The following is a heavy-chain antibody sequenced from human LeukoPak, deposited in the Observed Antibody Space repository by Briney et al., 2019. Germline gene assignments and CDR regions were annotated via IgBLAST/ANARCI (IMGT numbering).Heavy chain of an antibody. V-gene: IGHV3-23*01. D-gene: IGHD3-22*01. J-gene: IGHJ4*02. CDR1: ATTRGRVW. CDR3: AKRGVVIRVILVGFHKEAYYFDS. CDR2: ISGSGGGT. Sequence: RLSRGVTATTRGRVWMSGVREALRKRLEWVAGISGSGGGTKYADSVKGRFTISRDNPKNTLYLQMNSLRAEDTAVYFCAKRGVVIRVILVGFHKEAYYFDSWGQGALVTVSS.